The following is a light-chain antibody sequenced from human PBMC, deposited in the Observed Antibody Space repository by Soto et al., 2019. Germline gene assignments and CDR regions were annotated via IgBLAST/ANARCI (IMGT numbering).Light chain of an antibody. CDR1: QSVLYSSNNNNY. J-gene: IGKJ4*01. V-gene: IGKV4-1*01. Sequence: DIVMTQSPDSLAVSLGERATINCKSSQSVLYSSNNNNYLAWYQQKPGQAPRTVIYGASIRATGIPDIFSGSGSGTDFSLTITRLEPEDSAVYYCQQYGSSLTFGGGTKV. CDR3: QQYGSSLT. CDR2: GAS.